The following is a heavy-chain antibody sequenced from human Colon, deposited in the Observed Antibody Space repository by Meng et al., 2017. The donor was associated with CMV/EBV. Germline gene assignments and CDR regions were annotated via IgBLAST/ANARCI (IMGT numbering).Heavy chain of an antibody. J-gene: IGHJ4*01. D-gene: IGHD3-3*01. CDR3: ARVIKTFGVVERSNDY. CDR2: IKEDGSET. Sequence: GGSLRLSCTASGFTFSNFWMNWVRQAPGKGLEWVATIKEDGSETYYVDSVKGRFTISRDNGKNSMYLQMNSLRDEDTPVYYCARVIKTFGVVERSNDYWGQGTLVTVSS. CDR1: GFTFSNFW. V-gene: IGHV3-7*01.